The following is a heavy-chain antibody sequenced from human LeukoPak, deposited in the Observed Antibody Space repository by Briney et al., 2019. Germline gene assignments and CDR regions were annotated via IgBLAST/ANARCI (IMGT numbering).Heavy chain of an antibody. CDR2: IYYSGST. V-gene: IGHV4-59*01. D-gene: IGHD3-9*01. CDR3: ARDLGGYDILTGYYPVGYFDY. Sequence: SETLSLTCTVSGGSISSYYWSWIRQPPGKGLEWIGYIYYSGSTNYYPSLKSRVTISVDTSKNQFSLKLSSVTAADTAVYYCARDLGGYDILTGYYPVGYFDYWGQGTLVTVSS. J-gene: IGHJ4*02. CDR1: GGSISSYY.